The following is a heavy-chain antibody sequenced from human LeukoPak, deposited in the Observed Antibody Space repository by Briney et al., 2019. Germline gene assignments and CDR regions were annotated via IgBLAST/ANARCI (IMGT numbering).Heavy chain of an antibody. CDR3: ARGKRGYSSSWYDY. Sequence: SETLPLTCAVYGGSFRGYYWSWIRQPPGKGLEWIGEINHSGSTNYNPSLKSRVTISVDTSKNQFSLKLSSVTAADTAVYHCARGKRGYSSSWYDYWGQGTLVTVSS. V-gene: IGHV4-34*01. J-gene: IGHJ4*02. CDR2: INHSGST. D-gene: IGHD6-13*01. CDR1: GGSFRGYY.